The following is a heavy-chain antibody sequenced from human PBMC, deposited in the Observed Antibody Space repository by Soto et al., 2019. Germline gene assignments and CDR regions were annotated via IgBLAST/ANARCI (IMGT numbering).Heavy chain of an antibody. CDR3: ARDAISMVRGTNNWFDP. Sequence: EVQLLESGGGLVQPGGSLTLSCAASGFTFSNYAMSWVRQAPGKGLEWVSAISGGGISTYYADSVRGRFTISRDNSRNTLYLRMNRLRAEDTAVYYCARDAISMVRGTNNWFDPWGQGTLVTDSS. V-gene: IGHV3-23*01. J-gene: IGHJ5*02. D-gene: IGHD3-10*01. CDR1: GFTFSNYA. CDR2: ISGGGIST.